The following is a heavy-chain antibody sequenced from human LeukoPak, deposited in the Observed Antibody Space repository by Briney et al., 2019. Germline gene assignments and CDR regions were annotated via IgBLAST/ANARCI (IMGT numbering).Heavy chain of an antibody. D-gene: IGHD4-23*01. V-gene: IGHV4-34*10. CDR1: GGSLSGYY. Sequence: SETLSLTCAVYGGSLSGYYWSWIRQPPGKGLEWIGEINHSGNTNYNPSLKSRVTMSVDTSKNHFYLRLSSVTAANTAVYYCARAPDAGNEMGPGTFDIWGQGTMVTVSS. CDR3: ARAPDAGNEMGPGTFDI. J-gene: IGHJ3*02. CDR2: INHSGNT.